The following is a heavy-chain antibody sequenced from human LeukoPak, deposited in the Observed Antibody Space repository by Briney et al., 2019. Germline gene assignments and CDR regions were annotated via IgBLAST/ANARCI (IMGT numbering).Heavy chain of an antibody. V-gene: IGHV3-23*01. CDR2: ISGSGGST. J-gene: IGHJ6*02. CDR3: AKDQGSYYYYYGMDV. D-gene: IGHD3-10*01. CDR1: GFTFSSYA. Sequence: GGSLRLSCAASGFTFSSYAMSWARQAPGKGLEWVSAISGSGGSTYYADSVKGRFTISRDNSKNTLYLQMNSLRAEDTAVYYCAKDQGSYYYYYGMDVWGQGTTVTVSS.